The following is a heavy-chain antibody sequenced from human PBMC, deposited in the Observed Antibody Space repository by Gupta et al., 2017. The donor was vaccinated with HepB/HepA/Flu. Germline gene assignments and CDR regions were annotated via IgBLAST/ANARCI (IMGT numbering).Heavy chain of an antibody. CDR1: GYSFTTYW. D-gene: IGHD6-13*01. J-gene: IGHJ4*02. V-gene: IGHV5-51*01. CDR2: IYPGDSDT. CDR3: ARSAGSSWSQFEE. Sequence: EVQLVQSGTEVKKPGESLKISCKGSGYSFTTYWLGWVRQMPGKGLEWMGIIYPGDSDTRYIPSVQGQVTISADKSISTVCLQWSSLKASDTAMYYCARSAGSSWSQFEEWGQGTLVTVSS.